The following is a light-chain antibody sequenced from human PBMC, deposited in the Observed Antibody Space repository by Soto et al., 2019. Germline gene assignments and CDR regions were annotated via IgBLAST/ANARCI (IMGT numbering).Light chain of an antibody. CDR2: GAS. J-gene: IGKJ4*01. CDR3: QQYGSSPVA. V-gene: IGKV3-20*01. CDR1: QSVSSSY. Sequence: EIVLTQSPGTLSLSPGERATLSCRASQSVSSSYLAWYQQKPVQAPRLFIYGASSRATGIPDRFSGSGSGTDFTLTIIRLEPEDFAVYYCQQYGSSPVAFGGGTTVQIK.